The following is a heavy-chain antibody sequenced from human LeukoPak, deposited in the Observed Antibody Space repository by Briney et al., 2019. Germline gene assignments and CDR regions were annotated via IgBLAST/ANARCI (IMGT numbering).Heavy chain of an antibody. J-gene: IGHJ3*02. CDR1: GGSFNGHY. D-gene: IGHD7-27*01. CDR3: ARHLTGERAFDI. CDR2: VNHSGRA. Sequence: PSETLSLTCAVYGGSFNGHYWSWIRQPPGKGLEWIGEVNHSGRANCNPSLKSRATITADTSKNQFSLKVTSVTAADTATYYCARHLTGERAFDIWGQGTLVTVSS. V-gene: IGHV4-34*01.